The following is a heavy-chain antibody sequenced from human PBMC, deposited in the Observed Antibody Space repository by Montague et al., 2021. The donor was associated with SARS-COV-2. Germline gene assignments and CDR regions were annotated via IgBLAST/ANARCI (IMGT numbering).Heavy chain of an antibody. D-gene: IGHD6-13*01. CDR3: ANFRRTQLVFGTCYYGLDV. Sequence: SETLSLTCTVSGGSISSYYWSWIRQPPGRGPQWIGDITYSGSTNYNPSLKSRVTISVDTSKNHFTLRLSSVTAADTAEYYCANFRRTQLVFGTCYYGLDVWGQGTTVTVSS. CDR2: ITYSGST. CDR1: GGSISSYY. J-gene: IGHJ6*02. V-gene: IGHV4-59*01.